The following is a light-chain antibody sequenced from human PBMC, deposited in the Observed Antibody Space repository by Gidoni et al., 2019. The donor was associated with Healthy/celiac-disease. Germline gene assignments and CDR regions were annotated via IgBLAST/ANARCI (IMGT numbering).Light chain of an antibody. CDR2: GNS. CDR1: SSNIGAGYD. Sequence: QSVLTQPPSVSVAPGQRITVSFTGSSSNIGAGYDVHWYQQLPGTAPKLLIYGNSNRPSGVPDRFSGSKSGTSASLASTGLQAEDEADYYCQSYDSSLSGVVFGGGTKLTVL. CDR3: QSYDSSLSGVV. J-gene: IGLJ2*01. V-gene: IGLV1-40*01.